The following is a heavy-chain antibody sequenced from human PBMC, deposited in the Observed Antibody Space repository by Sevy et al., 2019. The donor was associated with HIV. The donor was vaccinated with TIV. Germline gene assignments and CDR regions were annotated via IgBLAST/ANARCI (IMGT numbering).Heavy chain of an antibody. CDR3: AKDFTGYNGMDV. J-gene: IGHJ6*02. V-gene: IGHV3-30*18. CDR1: GISFTTSG. Sequence: GGSLRLSCIVSGISFTTSGMHWIRQAPGKGLEWVALISYHGRDKFYAESVKGRSTISRDNSKNMLYLQMNSLRAEDTGVYYCAKDFTGYNGMDVWGQWTMVTVSS. D-gene: IGHD3-9*01. CDR2: ISYHGRDK.